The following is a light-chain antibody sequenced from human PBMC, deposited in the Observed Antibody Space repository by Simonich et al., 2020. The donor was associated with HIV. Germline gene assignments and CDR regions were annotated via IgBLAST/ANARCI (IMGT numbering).Light chain of an antibody. V-gene: IGKV4-1*01. J-gene: IGKJ2*01. Sequence: DIVMTQSPDSLAVSLGERATINCKSSQSVLYSSNNKNYLAWYQQKPGQPPKLLIYWASTRESGVPVRFSGSGSGTDFTLTISSLQAEDVAVYYCQQYSITPPGYTFGQGTKLEIK. CDR1: QSVLYSSNNKNY. CDR2: WAS. CDR3: QQYSITPPGYT.